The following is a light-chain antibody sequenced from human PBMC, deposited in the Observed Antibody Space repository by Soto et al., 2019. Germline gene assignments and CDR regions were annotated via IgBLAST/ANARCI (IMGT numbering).Light chain of an antibody. Sequence: QSVLTQPASGSGSPGQSITISCTGTSSYVGSYNLVSWYQQHPGKAPKLMIYEGSKRPSGVSNRFSGSKSGNTASLTISGLQAEDEADYYCCSYAGSSTHVFGTGTKVIVL. CDR3: CSYAGSSTHV. V-gene: IGLV2-23*01. J-gene: IGLJ1*01. CDR2: EGS. CDR1: SSYVGSYNL.